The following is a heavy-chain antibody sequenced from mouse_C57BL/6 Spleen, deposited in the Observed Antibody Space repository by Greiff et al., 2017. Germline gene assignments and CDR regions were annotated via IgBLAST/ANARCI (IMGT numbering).Heavy chain of an antibody. CDR2: ILPGSGST. CDR1: GYTFTGYW. Sequence: QVQLQQSGAELMKPGASVKLSCKASGYTFTGYWIEWVKQRPGHGLEWIGEILPGSGSTNYNKKFKGKATFTADTSSNTAYMQLSSLTTEDSAVYYCARQARGSEEDYAMDYWGQGTSVTVSS. D-gene: IGHD3-2*02. CDR3: ARQARGSEEDYAMDY. J-gene: IGHJ4*01. V-gene: IGHV1-9*01.